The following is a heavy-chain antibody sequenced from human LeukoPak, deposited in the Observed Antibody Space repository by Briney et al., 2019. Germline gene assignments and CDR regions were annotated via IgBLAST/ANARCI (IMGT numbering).Heavy chain of an antibody. J-gene: IGHJ3*01. CDR3: TGPIGECEPHDAFDG. CDR2: INHSGST. D-gene: IGHD3-10*01. V-gene: IGHV4-34*03. Sequence: SETLSLTCAVYGGSFSVYYWSWIRHPPGKGLEWIGEINHSGSTNYNPSLKSRVTLSVDTSKNQFSLKLSSVTAADTAVYYFTGPIGECEPHDAFDGWGQGRMVTASS. CDR1: GGSFSVYY.